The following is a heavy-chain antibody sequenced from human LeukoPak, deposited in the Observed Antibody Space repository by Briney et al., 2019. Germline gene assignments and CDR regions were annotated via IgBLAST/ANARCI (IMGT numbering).Heavy chain of an antibody. CDR1: GGSISSSSYY. CDR2: IYSSGST. D-gene: IGHD7-27*01. Sequence: PSETLSLTCTVSGGSISSSSYYWDWIRQPPGKGLEWIGSIYSSGSTYYNPSLKSRVTISVDTSKNQFSLKLSSVTAADTAVYYCARYGDWGDYFDYWGQGTLVTVSS. CDR3: ARYGDWGDYFDY. J-gene: IGHJ4*02. V-gene: IGHV4-39*01.